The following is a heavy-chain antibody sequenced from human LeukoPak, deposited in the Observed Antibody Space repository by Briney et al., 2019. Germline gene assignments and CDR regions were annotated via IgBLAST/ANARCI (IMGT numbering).Heavy chain of an antibody. CDR2: IYYSGST. Sequence: SETLSLTCTVAGGSISSYYWSWIRQPPGKGLEWIGYIYYSGSTNSNPSLKSRVTISVKTSKNHFSLKLSSVTAADTPVYHSARKPIFASGRHWYYFDSWGQGTLVTVSS. J-gene: IGHJ4*02. D-gene: IGHD3-10*01. CDR1: GGSISSYY. V-gene: IGHV4-59*08. CDR3: ARKPIFASGRHWYYFDS.